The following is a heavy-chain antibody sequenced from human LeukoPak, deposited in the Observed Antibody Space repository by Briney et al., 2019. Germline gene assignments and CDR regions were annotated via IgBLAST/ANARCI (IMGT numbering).Heavy chain of an antibody. CDR3: TTESLLRLGELSIPRAFDI. D-gene: IGHD3-16*02. CDR2: IKSKTDGGTT. J-gene: IGHJ3*02. CDR1: GFTFSNAW. V-gene: IGHV3-15*01. Sequence: GGSLRLSCAASGFTFSNAWMSWVRQAPGKGLEWVGRIKSKTDGGTTDYAAPVKGRFTISRDDSKNTLYLQMNSLKTEDTAVCYCTTESLLRLGELSIPRAFDIWGQGTMVTVSS.